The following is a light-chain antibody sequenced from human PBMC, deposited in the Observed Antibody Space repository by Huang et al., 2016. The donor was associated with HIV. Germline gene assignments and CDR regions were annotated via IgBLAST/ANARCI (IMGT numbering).Light chain of an antibody. CDR1: QDISNY. CDR2: DAS. J-gene: IGKJ1*01. Sequence: DIQMTQSPSSLSASVGDRVTITCQASQDISNYLNWYQQKPGKAPKLQIYDASNLEKGVSSRFSGSGSGTDFTFTISSLQPEDIATYYCQHYDNLRTFGQGTKVEIK. V-gene: IGKV1-33*01. CDR3: QHYDNLRT.